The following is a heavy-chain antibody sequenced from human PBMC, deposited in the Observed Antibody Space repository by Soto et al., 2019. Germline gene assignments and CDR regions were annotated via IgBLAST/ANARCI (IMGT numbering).Heavy chain of an antibody. Sequence: GESLKISCKGSGYSFTSYWISWVRQMPGKGLEWMGRIDPSDSYTNYSPSFQGHVTISADKSISTAYLQWSSLKASDTAMYYCARSVDRPSTTIFGVVIPDYWGQGTLVTVSS. CDR1: GYSFTSYW. V-gene: IGHV5-10-1*01. CDR2: IDPSDSYT. J-gene: IGHJ4*02. CDR3: ARSVDRPSTTIFGVVIPDY. D-gene: IGHD3-3*01.